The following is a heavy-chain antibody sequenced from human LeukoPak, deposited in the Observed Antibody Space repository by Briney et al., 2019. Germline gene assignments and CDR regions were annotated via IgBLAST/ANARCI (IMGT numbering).Heavy chain of an antibody. CDR3: AKDAKYSSGWYPFGNYYYYMDV. D-gene: IGHD6-19*01. V-gene: IGHV3-23*01. Sequence: HPGGSLRLSCAASGFSFRGDAMRWGPPDPGEGGGSGSAICVSGGSPYYADSVKGRFTISRDNSKNTLYLQMNSLRAEDTAVYYCAKDAKYSSGWYPFGNYYYYMDVWGKGTTVTVSS. CDR2: ICVSGGSP. J-gene: IGHJ6*03. CDR1: GFSFRGDA.